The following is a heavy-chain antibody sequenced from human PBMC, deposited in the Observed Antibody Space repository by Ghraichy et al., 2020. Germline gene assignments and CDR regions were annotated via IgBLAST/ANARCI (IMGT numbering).Heavy chain of an antibody. D-gene: IGHD5-12*01. Sequence: GESLNISCAASGFTFSNAWMNWVRQAPGKGLEWVGRIKSKAGGETIDYAAPVKGRFSISRDDSKNTLYLEMNSLKREDTAVYYWSVKMVATAVGNWGQGTLVTVSS. CDR2: IKSKAGGETI. V-gene: IGHV3-15*07. CDR1: GFTFSNAW. J-gene: IGHJ4*02. CDR3: SVKMVATAVGN.